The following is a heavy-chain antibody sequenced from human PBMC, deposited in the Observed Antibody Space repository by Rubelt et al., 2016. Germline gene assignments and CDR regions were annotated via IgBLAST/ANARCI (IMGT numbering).Heavy chain of an antibody. CDR2: INSDGSST. CDR1: GFTFSSYW. CDR3: AREWWGFTMGRGDGMDV. Sequence: VQLVESGGGVVQPGRSLRLSCAASGFTFSSYWMHWVRQAPGKGLVWVSRINSDGSSTTYADSVKGRFTISRDNAKNTLYLQRNSLRAVDTAVYYCAREWWGFTMGRGDGMDVWGQGTTVTVSS. J-gene: IGHJ6*02. D-gene: IGHD3-10*01. V-gene: IGHV3-74*01.